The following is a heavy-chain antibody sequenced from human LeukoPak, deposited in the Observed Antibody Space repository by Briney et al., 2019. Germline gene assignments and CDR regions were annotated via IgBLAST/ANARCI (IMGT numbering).Heavy chain of an antibody. D-gene: IGHD6-19*01. J-gene: IGHJ4*02. CDR1: GFTFDDYA. CDR3: TRSTGWYNYFDY. CDR2: ITWNSGSI. V-gene: IGHV3-9*03. Sequence: GGSLRLSCAASGFTFDDYAMHWVRQAPGKGLEWVSGITWNSGSIAYADSVKGRFTISRDNAKNSLFLQMNSLTADDVAFYYCTRSTGWYNYFDYWGQGALVTVSS.